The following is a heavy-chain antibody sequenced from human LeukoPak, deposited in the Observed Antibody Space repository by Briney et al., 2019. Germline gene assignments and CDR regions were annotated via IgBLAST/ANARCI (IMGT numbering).Heavy chain of an antibody. D-gene: IGHD3-10*01. V-gene: IGHV5-51*01. Sequence: GESLKISCKGSGYRFNAYWIAWVRQMPGKGLEWMGIIYPDDSDTRYSPSFQGQVTISADKSISTAYLQWSSLKASDTAMYFCATYAGSYSKYFQHWGQGTLVTVSS. J-gene: IGHJ1*01. CDR2: IYPDDSDT. CDR3: ATYAGSYSKYFQH. CDR1: GYRFNAYW.